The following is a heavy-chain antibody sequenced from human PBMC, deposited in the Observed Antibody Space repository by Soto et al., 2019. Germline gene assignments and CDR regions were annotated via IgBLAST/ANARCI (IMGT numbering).Heavy chain of an antibody. CDR1: GGNFNTYP. D-gene: IGHD3-16*01. Sequence: QVQLEQSGAEVKRPGSSVKVSCKTSGGNFNTYPISWVRQAPGHRLEWMGKIIPIFGTPDYAQKFQGRVTINADEATTTVYMELRSLKSDDSAVYYCARDSRLWGSTGGKREKLFDIWGQGTMVTVSS. CDR2: IIPIFGTP. V-gene: IGHV1-69*18. J-gene: IGHJ3*02. CDR3: ARDSRLWGSTGGKREKLFDI.